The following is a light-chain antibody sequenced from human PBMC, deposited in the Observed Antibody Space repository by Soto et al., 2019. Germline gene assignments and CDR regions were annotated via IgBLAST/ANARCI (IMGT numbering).Light chain of an antibody. CDR3: SSYTSSSTPF. Sequence: QSVLTQPPSVSGAPGQRVTISCTGSSSNIGAGYDVHWYQQLPGTAPKLLIYGNSNRPSGVPDRFSGSKSGTSASLAISGLQAEDEADYYCSSYTSSSTPFFGTGTKLTVL. CDR1: SSNIGAGYD. CDR2: GNS. V-gene: IGLV1-40*01. J-gene: IGLJ1*01.